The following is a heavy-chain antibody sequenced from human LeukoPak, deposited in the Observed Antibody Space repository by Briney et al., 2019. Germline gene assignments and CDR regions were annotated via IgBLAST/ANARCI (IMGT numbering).Heavy chain of an antibody. CDR3: ARGELRYFDWLNY. Sequence: PGGSLTLSCAASGFTFSSYWMHWIRQAPGKGLVWVSRINSDGSSTSYADSVKGRFTISRDNPKNTLYLQKNSLRAEDTAVYYCARGELRYFDWLNYWGQGTLVTVSS. CDR2: INSDGSST. D-gene: IGHD3-9*01. J-gene: IGHJ4*02. CDR1: GFTFSSYW. V-gene: IGHV3-74*01.